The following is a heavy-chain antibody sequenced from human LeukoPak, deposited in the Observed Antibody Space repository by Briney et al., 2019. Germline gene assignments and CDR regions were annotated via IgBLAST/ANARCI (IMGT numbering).Heavy chain of an antibody. CDR3: AKATLCSGGSCYFGFDY. CDR1: GFTFSSYT. J-gene: IGHJ4*02. Sequence: GGSLRLSCAASGFTFSSYTMNWVRQAPGKGLEWVSSITSSSSYIYYADSVKGRFTISRDNARKSLYLQMNSLRAEDTAVYYCAKATLCSGGSCYFGFDYWGQGTLVTVSS. CDR2: ITSSSSYI. D-gene: IGHD2-15*01. V-gene: IGHV3-21*04.